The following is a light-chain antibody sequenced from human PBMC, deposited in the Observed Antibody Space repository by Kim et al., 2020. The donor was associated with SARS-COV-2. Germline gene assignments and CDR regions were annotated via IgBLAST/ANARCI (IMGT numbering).Light chain of an antibody. CDR1: QSIGIH. CDR2: AAS. J-gene: IGKJ2*02. CDR3: QQSFSTPRN. Sequence: DIQMTQSPSSLSAYVGDRVTITCRASQSIGIHLNWYQQKSGKAPKLLISAASRLQSGVPSRFSGSGSGTDFTITISSLQPEDIDTCSCQQSFSTPRNFGQGTKLEI. V-gene: IGKV1-39*01.